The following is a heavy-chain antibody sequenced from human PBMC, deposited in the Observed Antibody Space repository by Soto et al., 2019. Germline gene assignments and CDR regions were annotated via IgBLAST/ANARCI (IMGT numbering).Heavy chain of an antibody. CDR3: ARSAHNWNQSQPDYYYYYYMDV. Sequence: PSETLSLTCTVSGGSISSYYWSWIRQPPGKGLEWIGYIYYSGSTNYNPSLKSRVTISVDTSKNQFSLKLSSVTAADTAVYYCARSAHNWNQSQPDYYYYYYMDVWGKGTTVTVSS. J-gene: IGHJ6*03. CDR1: GGSISSYY. V-gene: IGHV4-59*01. CDR2: IYYSGST. D-gene: IGHD1-20*01.